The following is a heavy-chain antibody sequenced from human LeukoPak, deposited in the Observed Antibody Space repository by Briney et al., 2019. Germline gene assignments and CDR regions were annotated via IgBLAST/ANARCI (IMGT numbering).Heavy chain of an antibody. V-gene: IGHV3-74*01. D-gene: IGHD3-22*01. Sequence: GGSLRLSCAASGFIFSRYWMHWVRQAPGKGLVWVSRINGDGSTLSYADSVKGRFTISRDNAKNTLYLQMNSLRAEDTAVYYCVRDFGESSGSYSDYWGQGTLVTVSS. CDR3: VRDFGESSGSYSDY. CDR2: INGDGSTL. J-gene: IGHJ4*02. CDR1: GFIFSRYW.